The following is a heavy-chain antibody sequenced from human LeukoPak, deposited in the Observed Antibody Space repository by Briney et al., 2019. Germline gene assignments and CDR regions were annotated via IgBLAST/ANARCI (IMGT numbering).Heavy chain of an antibody. J-gene: IGHJ4*02. CDR3: AGDSYGFDY. V-gene: IGHV4-59*01. Sequence: KASETLSLTCTVSGGSISSYYWNWIRQPPGKGLEWIGYIYYTENTNYNPSLKSRVTISVDTSKSQFSLKLSSVTTADTAVYYCAGDSYGFDYWGQGILVTVSS. D-gene: IGHD5-18*01. CDR2: IYYTENT. CDR1: GGSISSYY.